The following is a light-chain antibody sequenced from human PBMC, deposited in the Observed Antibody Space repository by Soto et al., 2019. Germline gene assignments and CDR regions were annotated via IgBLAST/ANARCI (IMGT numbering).Light chain of an antibody. CDR1: QSVRTY. CDR2: DAS. V-gene: IGKV3-11*01. CDR3: QQYNKWPPWT. J-gene: IGKJ1*01. Sequence: EIVLTQSPVTLSLSPGERATLSCRASQSVRTYLAWYQVKPGQAPRLLIYDASSRASGVPARFSGSGSGTDFTLTISSLEPEDFAVYFCQQYNKWPPWTFGHGTKVDIK.